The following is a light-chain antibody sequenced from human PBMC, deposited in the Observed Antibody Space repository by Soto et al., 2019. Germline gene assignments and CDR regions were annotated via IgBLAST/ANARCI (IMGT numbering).Light chain of an antibody. CDR1: SSDVGSYNL. CDR2: EGS. V-gene: IGLV2-23*01. J-gene: IGLJ1*01. CDR3: CSYAGSSTHYV. Sequence: SVLTQPASVSGSPGQSITISCTVTSSDVGSYNLVSWYQQHPGKAPKLMIYEGSKRPSGVSNRFSGSKSGNTASLTISGLQAEDEADYYCCSYAGSSTHYVFGTGTKVTVL.